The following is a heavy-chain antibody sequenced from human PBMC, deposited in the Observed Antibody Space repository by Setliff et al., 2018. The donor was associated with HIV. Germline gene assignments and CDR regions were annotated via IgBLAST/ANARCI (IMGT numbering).Heavy chain of an antibody. CDR1: GFSFNNYG. CDR2: MLYDGSDR. J-gene: IGHJ6*03. Sequence: GESLKISCVASGFSFNNYGMHWVRQAPGKGLEWVAVMLYDGSDRYYADSVKGRFTISRDNSKKTLYLQMNSLRPEDTAVYHCAKARSEYQLMPWYYYMDVWGQGTTVTVSS. V-gene: IGHV3-30*18. CDR3: AKARSEYQLMPWYYYMDV. D-gene: IGHD6-6*01.